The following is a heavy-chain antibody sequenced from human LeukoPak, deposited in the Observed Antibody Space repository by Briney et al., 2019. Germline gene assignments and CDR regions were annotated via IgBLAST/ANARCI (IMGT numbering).Heavy chain of an antibody. CDR3: ARDPSNSSGRYWYIDV. CDR1: GYTFTRYG. CDR2: ISGYNGDT. D-gene: IGHD6-19*01. V-gene: IGHV1-18*01. Sequence: ASVMVSCKASGYTFTRYGFSWVRQAPGQGPEWIGWISGYNGDTTYAQKFQGRVTMTTDRSTTAYMELRSLRSDDTALYYCARDPSNSSGRYWYIDVWGRGTLVTVSS. J-gene: IGHJ2*01.